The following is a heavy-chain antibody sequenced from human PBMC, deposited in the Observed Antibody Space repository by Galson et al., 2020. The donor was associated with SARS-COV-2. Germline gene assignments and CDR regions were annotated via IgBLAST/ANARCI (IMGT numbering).Heavy chain of an antibody. D-gene: IGHD5-12*01. Sequence: SETLSLTCTVSGASITSGAYYWSWIRQPPGKGLEWIGFFYHSGSTHYNPSLNSRVTISLDTSKNQFSLKLSSVTAADTAIYYCARDYGVEGYDFDYWGQGTLVAVSA. J-gene: IGHJ4*02. CDR1: GASITSGAYY. CDR3: ARDYGVEGYDFDY. V-gene: IGHV4-31*03. CDR2: FYHSGST.